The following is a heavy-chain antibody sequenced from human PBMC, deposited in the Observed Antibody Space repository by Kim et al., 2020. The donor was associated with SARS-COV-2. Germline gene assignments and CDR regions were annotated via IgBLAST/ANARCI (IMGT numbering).Heavy chain of an antibody. CDR1: GYTFTSYY. CDR2: INPVGGTT. D-gene: IGHD4-17*01. V-gene: IGHV1-46*01. J-gene: IGHJ4*02. Sequence: ASVKVSCKASGYTFTSYYLHWVRQAPGQGLEWMGIINPVGGTTAYSQKFQGRVTITRDTSTSTVYMGMSSLRSEDTAVYYCARYGFGNSGVWGQGTLVTVSS. CDR3: ARYGFGNSGV.